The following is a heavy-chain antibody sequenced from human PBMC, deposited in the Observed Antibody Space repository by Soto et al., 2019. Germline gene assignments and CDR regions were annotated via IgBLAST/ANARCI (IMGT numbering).Heavy chain of an antibody. J-gene: IGHJ6*03. D-gene: IGHD6-25*01. CDR1: GGSISSSSYY. V-gene: IGHV4-39*01. Sequence: NPSETLSLTCTVSGGSISSSSYYWGWIRQPPGKGLEWIGSIYYSGSTYYNPSLKSRVTISVDTSKNQFSLKLSSVTAADTAVYYCARLSRLYYMAVWGKGTTVTVSS. CDR3: ARLSRLYYMAV. CDR2: IYYSGST.